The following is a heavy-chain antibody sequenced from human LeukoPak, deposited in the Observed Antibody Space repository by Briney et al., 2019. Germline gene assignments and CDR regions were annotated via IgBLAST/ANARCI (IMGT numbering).Heavy chain of an antibody. Sequence: GGSLRLSCAASGFTVSSNYMSWVRQAPGKGLEWVSVIYSGGSTYYADSVKGRFTISRDNSKNTLYLQMNSLRAEDTAVYYCARDEGPVVGQKDDAFDIWGQGTMVTVSS. V-gene: IGHV3-66*01. CDR3: ARDEGPVVGQKDDAFDI. CDR2: IYSGGST. J-gene: IGHJ3*02. D-gene: IGHD2-2*01. CDR1: GFTVSSNY.